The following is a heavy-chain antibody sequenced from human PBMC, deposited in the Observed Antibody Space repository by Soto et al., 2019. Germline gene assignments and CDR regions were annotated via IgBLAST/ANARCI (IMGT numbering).Heavy chain of an antibody. V-gene: IGHV1-69*01. D-gene: IGHD2-15*01. J-gene: IGHJ4*02. Sequence: QLQLVQSGTEVKKPGSSVKVSCKAAGGTFSTSSFVWVRQGPGQGLEWMGGIIPIFTRTNLAQKFQGRVTLSADESTRTTYMELRSLTSEHTAIYYCARDVVRSTAGDSWGQGTLVTVSS. CDR1: GGTFSTSS. CDR3: ARDVVRSTAGDS. CDR2: IIPIFTRT.